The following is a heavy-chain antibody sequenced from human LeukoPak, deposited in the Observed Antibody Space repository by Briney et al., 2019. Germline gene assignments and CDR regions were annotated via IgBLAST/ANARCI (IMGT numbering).Heavy chain of an antibody. CDR3: ARRNQGGSGWFLSNWFDP. Sequence: ASETLSLTCTVSGGSISGHYCSWIRQPPGKGLEWIGNIFYSGSTNYNPSLKSRVTMSVDTSKDQFSLKLSSVTAADTAVYYRARRNQGGSGWFLSNWFDPWGQGTLVTVSS. V-gene: IGHV4-59*11. CDR2: IFYSGST. D-gene: IGHD6-19*01. J-gene: IGHJ5*02. CDR1: GGSISGHY.